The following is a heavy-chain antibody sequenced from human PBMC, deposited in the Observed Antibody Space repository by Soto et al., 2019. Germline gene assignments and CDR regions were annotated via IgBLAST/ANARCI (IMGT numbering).Heavy chain of an antibody. CDR3: AKEDDYGAYVDDAFDS. Sequence: PVGSLRLSCVGSGFIFTTYAMSWVRQAPGKGLEWVSAISGITGSTYYADSVKGRFTISRDNSKNTVYLQMHSLRAEDTALYYCAKEDDYGAYVDDAFDSWGQGTMVTVSS. CDR2: ISGITGST. CDR1: GFIFTTYA. D-gene: IGHD4-17*01. J-gene: IGHJ3*01. V-gene: IGHV3-23*01.